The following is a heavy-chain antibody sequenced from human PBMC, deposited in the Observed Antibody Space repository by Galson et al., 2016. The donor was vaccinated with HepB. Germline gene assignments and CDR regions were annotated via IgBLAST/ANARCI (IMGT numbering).Heavy chain of an antibody. D-gene: IGHD3-3*01. CDR2: IIPIFGTA. V-gene: IGHV1-69*13. Sequence: SVKVSCKASGGTFSSYAISWVRQAPGQGLEWMGGIIPIFGTANYAQKFQGRVTITAGESTSTAYMELSSLRSEDTAVYYCARGVGTIFGVVITDYYYYGMDVWGQGTTVTVSS. J-gene: IGHJ6*02. CDR3: ARGVGTIFGVVITDYYYYGMDV. CDR1: GGTFSSYA.